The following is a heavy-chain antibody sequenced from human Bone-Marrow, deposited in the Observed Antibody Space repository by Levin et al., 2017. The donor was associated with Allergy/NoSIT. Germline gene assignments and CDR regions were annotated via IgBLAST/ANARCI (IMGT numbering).Heavy chain of an antibody. CDR2: ISYDGTNK. V-gene: IGHV3-30-3*01. D-gene: IGHD1-26*01. Sequence: GGSLRLSCAASGFTFSSYAMHWVRQAPGKGLEWVAVISYDGTNKYYADSVKGRFTISRDNSKNTLYLQMNSLRAEDTAVYYCARDVFGRWELRFDYWGQGTLVTVSS. J-gene: IGHJ4*02. CDR3: ARDVFGRWELRFDY. CDR1: GFTFSSYA.